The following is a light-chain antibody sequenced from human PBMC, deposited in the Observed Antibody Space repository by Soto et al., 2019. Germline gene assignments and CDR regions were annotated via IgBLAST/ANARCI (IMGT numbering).Light chain of an antibody. CDR2: DVG. J-gene: IGLJ1*01. Sequence: SITISCTGPSSDVGGYNRVSWFQQHPGKAPKLIIYDVGSRPSGVSNRFSGSRSGNTASSLTISGLQAEDEADYYCGSYTSGRTYVFGTGTKVTVL. V-gene: IGLV2-14*01. CDR3: GSYTSGRTYV. CDR1: SSDVGGYNR.